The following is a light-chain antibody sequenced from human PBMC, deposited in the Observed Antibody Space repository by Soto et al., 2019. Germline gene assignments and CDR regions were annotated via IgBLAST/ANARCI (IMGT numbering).Light chain of an antibody. CDR1: QSVGSNS. CDR3: QQYGSTPLT. V-gene: IGKV3-20*01. CDR2: DAS. J-gene: IGKJ4*01. Sequence: EIVLTQSPGTLSLSPGERATLSCRASQSVGSNSLAWYQQRPGQAPRFLIYDASSRATGIPDRFSGSGSGTDFTLTISILEPEDFAVYYCQQYGSTPLTFGGGTKVEIK.